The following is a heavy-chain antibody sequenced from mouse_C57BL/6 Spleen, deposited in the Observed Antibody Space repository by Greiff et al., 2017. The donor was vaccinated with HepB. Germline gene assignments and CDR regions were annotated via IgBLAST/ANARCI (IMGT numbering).Heavy chain of an antibody. CDR2: ISSGGSYT. J-gene: IGHJ3*01. CDR3: AIDYDGGFAY. Sequence: EEQGVESGGDLVKPGGSLKLSCAASGFTFSSYGMSWVRQTPDKRLEWVATISSGGSYTYYPDSVKGRFTISRDNAKNTLYLQMSSLKSEDTAMYYCAIDYDGGFAYWGQGTLVTVSA. V-gene: IGHV5-6*01. CDR1: GFTFSSYG. D-gene: IGHD2-4*01.